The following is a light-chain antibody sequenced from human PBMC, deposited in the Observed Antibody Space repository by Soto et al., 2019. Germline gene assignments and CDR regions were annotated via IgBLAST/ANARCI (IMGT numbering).Light chain of an antibody. CDR3: QQRYSWLRV. CDR1: QSVSSS. Sequence: FVVTQSPDTLSLSPGETATLSCRASQSVSSSVAWYQHKPGQSPRLLVYSGYNRSPGVPARFSGSGSGTDFTLTISILESDDFAIYYCQQRYSWLRVFGPGTKVEVK. J-gene: IGKJ3*01. CDR2: SGY. V-gene: IGKV3-11*01.